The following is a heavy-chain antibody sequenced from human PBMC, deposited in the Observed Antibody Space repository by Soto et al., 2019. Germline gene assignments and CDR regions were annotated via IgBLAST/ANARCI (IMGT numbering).Heavy chain of an antibody. CDR1: GGSISSSNW. CDR2: IYHSGST. J-gene: IGHJ6*02. D-gene: IGHD2-2*01. V-gene: IGHV4-4*02. Sequence: SETLSLTCAVSGGSISSSNWWSWVRQPPGKGLEWIGEIYHSGSTNYNPSPKSRVTISVDKSKNQFSLKLSSVTAADTAVYYCARDRVVVVPAAKVYGMDVWGQGTTVTVSS. CDR3: ARDRVVVVPAAKVYGMDV.